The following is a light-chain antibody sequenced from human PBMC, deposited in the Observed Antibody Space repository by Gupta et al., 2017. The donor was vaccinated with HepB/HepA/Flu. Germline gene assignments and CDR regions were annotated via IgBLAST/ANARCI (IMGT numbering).Light chain of an antibody. CDR2: KAS. CDR3: QQQNNSPLT. Sequence: DIQMTQSPSTLSASVGDRVTITCRASQSVSTWLAWYQQKPGKAPKLLIYKASRLQSGVPSRFSGSGSETEFTLTISSLQPDDFAIYYCQQQNNSPLTFGGGTKVEIK. CDR1: QSVSTW. V-gene: IGKV1-5*03. J-gene: IGKJ4*01.